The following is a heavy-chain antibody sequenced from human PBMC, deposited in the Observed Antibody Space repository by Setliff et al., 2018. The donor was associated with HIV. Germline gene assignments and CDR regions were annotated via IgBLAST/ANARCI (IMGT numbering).Heavy chain of an antibody. CDR3: ARRASGYYYGGAFDI. Sequence: SETLSLTCSVSGGSISSSNYYGGWIRQPPGKGLEWIGSFYHSGRTFYNPSLRSRVTISVDTSQDQFSLRLTSVTAADTAVYYCARRASGYYYGGAFDIWGQGTMVTVSS. J-gene: IGHJ3*02. CDR1: GGSISSSNYY. CDR2: FYHSGRT. V-gene: IGHV4-39*07. D-gene: IGHD3-22*01.